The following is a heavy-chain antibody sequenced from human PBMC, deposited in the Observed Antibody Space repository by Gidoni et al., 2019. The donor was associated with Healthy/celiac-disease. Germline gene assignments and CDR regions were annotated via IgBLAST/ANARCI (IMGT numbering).Heavy chain of an antibody. CDR1: GWSFSGYY. CDR2: INHSGST. J-gene: IGHJ6*02. CDR3: ARDPHGMDV. V-gene: IGHV4-34*01. Sequence: QVQLQQCGAGLLKPSETLSLPCAVYGWSFSGYYWSWIRQPPGKGLEWIGEINHSGSTNYNPSLKSRVTISVDTSKNQFSLKLSSVTAADTAVYYCARDPHGMDVWGQGTTVTVSS.